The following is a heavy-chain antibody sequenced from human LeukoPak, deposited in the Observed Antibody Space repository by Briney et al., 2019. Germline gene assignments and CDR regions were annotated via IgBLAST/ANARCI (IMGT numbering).Heavy chain of an antibody. CDR3: AKEVDCPSDCLFFHS. J-gene: IGHJ4*02. D-gene: IGHD2-21*02. V-gene: IGHV3-7*03. Sequence: GGSLRLSCAASGFTFSSSWMSWVRQAPGKGLEWVANIKQDGSEKYYVASVKGRFTISRDNSRNSVFLQMNSLRPEDTALYHCAKEVDCPSDCLFFHSWGQGTLVTVSS. CDR2: IKQDGSEK. CDR1: GFTFSSSW.